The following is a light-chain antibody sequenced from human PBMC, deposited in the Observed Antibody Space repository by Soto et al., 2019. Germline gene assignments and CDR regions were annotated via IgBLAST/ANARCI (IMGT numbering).Light chain of an antibody. CDR1: QSVSSIF. CDR2: GAS. J-gene: IGKJ1*01. CDR3: QQYGSAPRT. V-gene: IGKV3-20*01. Sequence: EIVLTQSPGTLSLSPGERATLSCRASQSVSSIFLAWYQQKPGQAPRLLIYGASGRATGIPDRFSGSGSGTDFTLTISSLEPEDFAVYYCQQYGSAPRTFGQGTKVDIK.